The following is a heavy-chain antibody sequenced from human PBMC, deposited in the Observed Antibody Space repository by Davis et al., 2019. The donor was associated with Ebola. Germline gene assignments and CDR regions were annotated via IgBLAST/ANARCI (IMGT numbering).Heavy chain of an antibody. CDR2: TYYTSKWYT. J-gene: IGHJ4*02. CDR1: GDSVSSKGTA. Sequence: HSQTLSLTCAISGDSVSSKGTAWNWIRQSPSRGLEWLGRTYYTSKWYTDSTLSVKSRITISADTAKNQLSLHLDSVTPEDTAVYYCARGWLRSAFDQWGQGTLVTVSS. D-gene: IGHD5-12*01. V-gene: IGHV6-1*01. CDR3: ARGWLRSAFDQ.